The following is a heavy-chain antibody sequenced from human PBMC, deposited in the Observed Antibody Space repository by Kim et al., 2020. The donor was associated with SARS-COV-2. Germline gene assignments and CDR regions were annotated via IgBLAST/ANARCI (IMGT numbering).Heavy chain of an antibody. J-gene: IGHJ4*02. CDR2: INHSGST. CDR3: ARPRGLVGAPDY. V-gene: IGHV4-34*01. D-gene: IGHD1-26*01. CDR1: GGSFSGYY. Sequence: SETLSLTCAVYGGSFSGYYWSWIRQPPGKGLEWIGEINHSGSTNYNPSLKSRVTISVDTSKNQFSLKLSSVTAADTAVYYCARPRGLVGAPDYWGQGTLVTVSS.